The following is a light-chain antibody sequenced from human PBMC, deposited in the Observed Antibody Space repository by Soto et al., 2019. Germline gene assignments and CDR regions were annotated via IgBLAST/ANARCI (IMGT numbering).Light chain of an antibody. Sequence: QSVLTQHRSVSGSPGQSVTISGLGTSGDVGGYEYVSWYQQHPGKAPRLLLFDVNKRPSGVPDRFSGSKSGNTASLTISGLQAEDEADYYCCSYEGSFIHVFESGTKVTVL. J-gene: IGLJ1*01. CDR1: SGDVGGYEY. CDR2: DVN. CDR3: CSYEGSFIHV. V-gene: IGLV2-11*01.